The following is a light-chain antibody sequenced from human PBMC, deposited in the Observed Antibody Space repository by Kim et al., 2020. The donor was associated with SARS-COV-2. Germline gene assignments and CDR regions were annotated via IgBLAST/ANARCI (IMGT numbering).Light chain of an antibody. CDR3: SSYTSSSFWV. Sequence: SALTQPASVSGSPGQSITISCTGTSSDVGGYNYVSWYQQHPGKAPKLMIYDVSNRPSGVSNRFSGSKSGNTASLTISGLQAEDEADYYCSSYTSSSFWVFGGGTQLTVL. J-gene: IGLJ3*02. V-gene: IGLV2-14*03. CDR2: DVS. CDR1: SSDVGGYNY.